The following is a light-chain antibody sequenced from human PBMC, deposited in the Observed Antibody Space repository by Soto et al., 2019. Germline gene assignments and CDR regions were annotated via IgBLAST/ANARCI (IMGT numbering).Light chain of an antibody. CDR3: CSSAPESTYV. Sequence: QSVLAQPASVSGSPGQSITISCTGTSDDVGAYNSVSWYQQLPHKAPQVILYKGTQRPSGVSSRFSGSTSGNAASLTISGLQADDDAYYFCCSSAPESTYVFGTGTKVTVL. CDR2: KGT. CDR1: SDDVGAYNS. J-gene: IGLJ1*01. V-gene: IGLV2-23*01.